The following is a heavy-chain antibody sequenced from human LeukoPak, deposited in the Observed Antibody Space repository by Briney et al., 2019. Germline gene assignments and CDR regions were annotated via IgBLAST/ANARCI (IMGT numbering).Heavy chain of an antibody. CDR1: GYTFTSNY. CDR3: AKGGVAGTFDY. J-gene: IGHJ4*02. Sequence: GASVNVSCKASGYTFTSNYIHWVRQAPGQGLEWMGLVNPSGGSTTYAQMFQGRATMTRDTSTSTVYLELSSLRSEDTAVYYCAKGGVAGTFDYWGQGTQVTVSS. CDR2: VNPSGGST. D-gene: IGHD6-19*01. V-gene: IGHV1-46*01.